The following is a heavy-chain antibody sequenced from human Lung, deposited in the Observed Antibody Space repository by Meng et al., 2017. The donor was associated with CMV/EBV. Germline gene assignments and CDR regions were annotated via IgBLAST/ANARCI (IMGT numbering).Heavy chain of an antibody. Sequence: SXXVSXKTSGGTFSNYPINWVRQAAGQGLEWMGRFIPMFNISGFAQRFQGRISITADTSTRKGYMELSSLTSEDTAVYFCARGLRYFDGLSPSSYYYGRDFXGQGXPVTVSS. CDR3: ARGLRYFDGLSPSSYYYGRDF. V-gene: IGHV1-69*02. D-gene: IGHD3-9*01. CDR2: FIPMFNIS. J-gene: IGHJ6*02. CDR1: GGTFSNYP.